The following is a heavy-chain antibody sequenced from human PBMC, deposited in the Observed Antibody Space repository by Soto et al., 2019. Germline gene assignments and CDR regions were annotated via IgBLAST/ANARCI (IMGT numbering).Heavy chain of an antibody. CDR2: LSGSGTST. Sequence: QPGGSLRLSCAASGFSFVNYAMNWVRQAPGKGLEWVSGLSGSGTSTYYADSVKGRFTISRDNSRDTLFLQMSSLRPEDTGVYFCARAVGMTTVNLDYWGQGTLVTVSS. V-gene: IGHV3-23*01. J-gene: IGHJ4*02. D-gene: IGHD1-26*01. CDR1: GFSFVNYA. CDR3: ARAVGMTTVNLDY.